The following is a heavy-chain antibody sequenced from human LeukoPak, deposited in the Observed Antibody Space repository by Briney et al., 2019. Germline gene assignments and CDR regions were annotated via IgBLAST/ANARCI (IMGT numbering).Heavy chain of an antibody. CDR3: ARGGTQLWFYY. V-gene: IGHV4-39*07. J-gene: IGHJ4*02. Sequence: SETLSLTCTVSGGSISSSSYYWGWIRQPPGKGLEWIGSIYYSGSTYYNPSLKSRVTISVDTSKNQFSLKLSSVTAADTAVYYCARGGTQLWFYYWGQGTLVTVSS. CDR1: GGSISSSSYY. D-gene: IGHD5-18*01. CDR2: IYYSGST.